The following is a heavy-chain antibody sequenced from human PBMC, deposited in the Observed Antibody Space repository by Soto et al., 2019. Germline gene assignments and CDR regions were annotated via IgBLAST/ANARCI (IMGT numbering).Heavy chain of an antibody. Sequence: GASVKVSCTSSGYTFTSYGITWVRQAPGQGLEWMGWISAYNGNTNYAQKLQGRVTMTTDTSTGTAYMELRSLRSDDTAVYYCARDQLELGLGWFDPWGQGTLVTVSA. CDR3: ARDQLELGLGWFDP. CDR1: GYTFTSYG. J-gene: IGHJ5*02. D-gene: IGHD1-1*01. V-gene: IGHV1-18*01. CDR2: ISAYNGNT.